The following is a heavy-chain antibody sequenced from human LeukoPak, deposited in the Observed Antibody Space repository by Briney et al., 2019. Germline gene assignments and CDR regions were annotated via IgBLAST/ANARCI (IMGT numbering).Heavy chain of an antibody. CDR3: ARDASDSSGSYYFDY. V-gene: IGHV3-30-3*01. Sequence: GGSLRLSCAASGFTFSSYAMHWVRQAPGKGLEWVAVISYDGSNKYYADSVKGRFTISRDNSKNTLYLQMNSLRAEDTAVYYCARDASDSSGSYYFDYWGQGTLVTVSS. CDR2: ISYDGSNK. D-gene: IGHD3-22*01. CDR1: GFTFSSYA. J-gene: IGHJ4*02.